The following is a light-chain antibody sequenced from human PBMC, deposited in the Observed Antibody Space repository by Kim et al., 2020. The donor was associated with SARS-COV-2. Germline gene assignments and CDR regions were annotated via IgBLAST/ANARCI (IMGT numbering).Light chain of an antibody. Sequence: SASNSCTATSSDVGGNNYVSWHQQHPGKAPHLMIYEVSKRPSGVPDRFSGSKSGNTASLTVSGLQAEDEADYYCSSYAGSNNFVVFGGGTQLTVL. CDR3: SSYAGSNNFVV. V-gene: IGLV2-8*01. CDR1: SSDVGGNNY. CDR2: EVS. J-gene: IGLJ2*01.